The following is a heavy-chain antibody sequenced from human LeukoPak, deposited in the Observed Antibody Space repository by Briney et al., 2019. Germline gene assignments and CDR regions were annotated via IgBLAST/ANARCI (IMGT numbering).Heavy chain of an antibody. CDR1: GGSVSSGSYY. CDR2: IYYSGST. D-gene: IGHD2-21*01. CDR3: ARVGDHHNY. Sequence: SETLSLTCTVSGGSVSSGSYYWSWIRQPPGKGLEWIGYIYYSGSTNYNPSLKSRVTISVDTSKNQFSLKLSSVTAADTAVYYCARVGDHHNYWGQGTLSPSPQ. J-gene: IGHJ4*02. V-gene: IGHV4-61*01.